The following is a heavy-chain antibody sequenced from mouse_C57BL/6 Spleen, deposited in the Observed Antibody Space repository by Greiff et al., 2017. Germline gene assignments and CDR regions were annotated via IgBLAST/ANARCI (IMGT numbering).Heavy chain of an antibody. Sequence: EVKLVESGGGLVKPGGSLKLSCAASGFTFSDYGMHWVRQAPEKGLAWVAYISSGSSTIYYADPVKGRFTISKDNAKNTLFLHITSLRSDDTALYYCTRFYIGYYLDYWGQGTTLTVSS. CDR2: ISSGSSTI. CDR1: GFTFSDYG. V-gene: IGHV5-17*01. D-gene: IGHD2-3*01. J-gene: IGHJ2*01. CDR3: TRFYIGYYLDY.